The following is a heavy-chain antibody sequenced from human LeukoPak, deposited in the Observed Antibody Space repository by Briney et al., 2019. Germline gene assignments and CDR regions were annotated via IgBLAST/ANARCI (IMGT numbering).Heavy chain of an antibody. CDR2: IYHSGTT. CDR3: ARENGWYYFDY. Sequence: SETLSLTCAVSGGSISSSNWWSWVRQPPGKGLEWIGEIYHSGTTNYNPSLKSRVTISVDKSKNQFSLKLRSVTAADTAVYYCARENGWYYFDYWGQGTLVIVSS. D-gene: IGHD6-19*01. CDR1: GGSISSSNW. V-gene: IGHV4-4*02. J-gene: IGHJ4*02.